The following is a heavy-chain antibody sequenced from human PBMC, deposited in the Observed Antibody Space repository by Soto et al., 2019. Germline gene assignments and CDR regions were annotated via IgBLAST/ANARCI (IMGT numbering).Heavy chain of an antibody. V-gene: IGHV1-8*01. Sequence: ASVKVSCKASGYTFTSYNINWVRQAPGQGLEWVAGSNSNSGNSDHAQKFQGRLTVTRDTSISTAYMELSSLRSDDTAVYYCVLLGVFDQWGPGTLVTVSS. D-gene: IGHD3-3*01. CDR2: SNSNSGNS. J-gene: IGHJ4*02. CDR1: GYTFTSYN. CDR3: VLLGVFDQ.